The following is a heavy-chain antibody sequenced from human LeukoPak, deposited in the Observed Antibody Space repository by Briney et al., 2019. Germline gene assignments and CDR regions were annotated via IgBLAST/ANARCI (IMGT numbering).Heavy chain of an antibody. CDR1: GGSISSGGYS. D-gene: IGHD6-19*01. J-gene: IGHJ6*02. Sequence: SETLSLTCAVSGGSISSGGYSWSWIRQPPGKGLEWIGEIYHSGSTNYNPSLKSRVTISVDKSKNQFSLKLSSVTAADTAVYYCAREEGQWLGYYYYYGMDVWGQGTTVTVSS. CDR2: IYHSGST. CDR3: AREEGQWLGYYYYYGMDV. V-gene: IGHV4-30-2*01.